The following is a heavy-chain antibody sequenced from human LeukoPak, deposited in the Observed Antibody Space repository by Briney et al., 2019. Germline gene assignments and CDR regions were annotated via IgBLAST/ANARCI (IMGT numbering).Heavy chain of an antibody. Sequence: ASVKVSCKASGYTFTSYGISWVRQAPGQGLEWMGWISAYNGNTNYAQKLQGRVTMTTDTSTSTAYMELRSLRSDDTAVYYCARVLVTGFELNDAFDIWGQGTMVTVSS. D-gene: IGHD1-20*01. CDR2: ISAYNGNT. CDR1: GYTFTSYG. J-gene: IGHJ3*02. CDR3: ARVLVTGFELNDAFDI. V-gene: IGHV1-18*01.